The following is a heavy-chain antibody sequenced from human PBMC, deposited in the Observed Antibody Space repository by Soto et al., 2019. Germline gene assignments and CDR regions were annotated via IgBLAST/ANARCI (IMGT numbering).Heavy chain of an antibody. CDR2: ISASATQT. CDR1: GFNFNIYA. CDR3: AKTITVGGSNS. D-gene: IGHD3-10*01. J-gene: IGHJ5*02. V-gene: IGHV3-23*01. Sequence: EARILESGGGLAQPGGSLKISCTASGFNFNIYAMSWVRQAPGKGLEWVSGISASATQTYYAESVKGRFAISRDNSKSTLYLQLYSLTPEDTARYYCAKTITVGGSNSWGPGTRVAVSS.